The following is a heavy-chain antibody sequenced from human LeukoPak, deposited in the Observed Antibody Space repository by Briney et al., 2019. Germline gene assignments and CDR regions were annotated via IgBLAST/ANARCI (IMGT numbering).Heavy chain of an antibody. CDR3: ARDGYAFDSSGYHFDY. CDR1: GGSISSSSYY. Sequence: SETLSLTCTVSGGSISSSSYYWGWIRQPPGKGLEWIGSIYYSGSTYYTPSLKSRVTISVDTSKNQFSLKLSSVTAADTAVYYCARDGYAFDSSGYHFDYWGQGALVTVSS. V-gene: IGHV4-39*07. J-gene: IGHJ4*02. CDR2: IYYSGST. D-gene: IGHD3-22*01.